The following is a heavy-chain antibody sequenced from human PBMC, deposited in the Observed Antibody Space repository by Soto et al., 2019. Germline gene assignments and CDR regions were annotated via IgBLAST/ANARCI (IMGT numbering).Heavy chain of an antibody. Sequence: GESLKISCAASGFTFSSYGMHWVRQAPGKGLEWVAVIWYDGSNKYYADSVKGRFTISRDNSKNTLYLQMNSLRAEDTAVYYCARDPGELEIDYWGQGTLVTVSS. V-gene: IGHV3-33*01. D-gene: IGHD1-1*01. J-gene: IGHJ4*02. CDR3: ARDPGELEIDY. CDR1: GFTFSSYG. CDR2: IWYDGSNK.